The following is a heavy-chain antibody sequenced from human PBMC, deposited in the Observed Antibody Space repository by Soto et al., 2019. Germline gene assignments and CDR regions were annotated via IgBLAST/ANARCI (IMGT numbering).Heavy chain of an antibody. CDR3: ARGERRSNIVVVPVRWGRNNGWFDP. CDR1: GFTFSSYS. Sequence: GGSLRLSCAASGFTFSSYSMNWVRQAPGKGLEWVSYISSSSSTIYYADPVKGRFTISRDNAKNSLYLQMNSLRAEDTAVYYCARGERRSNIVVVPVRWGRNNGWFDPWGQGTLVTVSS. CDR2: ISSSSSTI. V-gene: IGHV3-48*01. J-gene: IGHJ5*02. D-gene: IGHD2-2*01.